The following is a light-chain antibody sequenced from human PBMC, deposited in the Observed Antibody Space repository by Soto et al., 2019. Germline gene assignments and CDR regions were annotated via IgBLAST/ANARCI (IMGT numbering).Light chain of an antibody. J-gene: IGLJ1*01. V-gene: IGLV2-14*01. CDR3: SSCTSSITYV. Sequence: QSALTQPASVSGSPGQSITISCTGTSSDVGGYDYVSWYQQHPGKAPKLMIYDVSNRPSGVSNRFSGSKSGNTASLTISGLQAEDEADYYCSSCTSSITYVFGTGTKLTVL. CDR1: SSDVGGYDY. CDR2: DVS.